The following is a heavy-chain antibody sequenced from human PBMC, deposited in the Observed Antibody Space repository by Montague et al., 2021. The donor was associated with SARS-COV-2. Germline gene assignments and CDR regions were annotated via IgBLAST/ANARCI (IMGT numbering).Heavy chain of an antibody. D-gene: IGHD2-15*01. Sequence: SETLSLTCTVSGGSISNYYWSRIRQPAGKGLEWIGRIYASGNTKYNPSLKSRVTMSVDTSKDQFSLKLSSVTAADTAVYYCARHYSATLPAVYWGQGTLVTVSS. V-gene: IGHV4-4*07. J-gene: IGHJ4*02. CDR1: GGSISNYY. CDR3: ARHYSATLPAVY. CDR2: IYASGNT.